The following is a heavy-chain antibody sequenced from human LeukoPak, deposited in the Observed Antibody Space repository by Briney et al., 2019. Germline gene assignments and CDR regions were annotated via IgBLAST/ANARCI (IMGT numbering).Heavy chain of an antibody. D-gene: IGHD6-13*01. J-gene: IGHJ6*03. CDR1: GYTFTGYY. CDR3: ARNQELGPYYYMDV. CDR2: INPNSGGT. Sequence: ASVKVSCKASGYTFTGYYMHWVRQAPGQGLEWMGWINPNSGGTNYAQKFQGRVTMTRDTSISTAYMELSRLRSDDTAVYYCARNQELGPYYYMDVWGKGTTVTVSS. V-gene: IGHV1-2*02.